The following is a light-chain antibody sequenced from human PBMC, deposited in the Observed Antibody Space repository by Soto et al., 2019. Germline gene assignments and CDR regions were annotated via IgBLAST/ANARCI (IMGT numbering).Light chain of an antibody. Sequence: QSVLTQPASVSGSPGQSVAISCTGTSRDVGAYNYVSWYQQHPGKAPKLLLSEVSNRPSGVSDRFSGSKSGNTASLTISGLQAEDEADYYCSSLTTSFTYVFGTGTKVTVL. CDR3: SSLTTSFTYV. J-gene: IGLJ1*01. CDR1: SRDVGAYNY. V-gene: IGLV2-14*01. CDR2: EVS.